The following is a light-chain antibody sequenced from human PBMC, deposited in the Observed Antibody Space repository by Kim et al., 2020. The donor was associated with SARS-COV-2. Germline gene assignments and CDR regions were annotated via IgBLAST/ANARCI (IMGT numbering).Light chain of an antibody. J-gene: IGLJ7*01. CDR2: QDS. Sequence: SYELTQPPSVSVSIGQTASITCSGDKLGDKYACWYHQKPGQSPVLVIYQDSKRPSGIPERFSGSNSGNTATLTISGTQPMEEEDYYCQAWDSSTGVFGGGTQLTVL. V-gene: IGLV3-1*01. CDR3: QAWDSSTGV. CDR1: KLGDKY.